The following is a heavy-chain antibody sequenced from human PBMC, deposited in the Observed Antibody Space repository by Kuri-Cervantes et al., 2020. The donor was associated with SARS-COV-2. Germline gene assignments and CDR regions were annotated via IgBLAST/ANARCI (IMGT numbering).Heavy chain of an antibody. CDR3: ANVITRSGAFDI. CDR2: IYHSGST. Sequence: SETLSLICAVSGGSISSGGYSWGWIRQPPGKGLEWIGYIYHSGSTCYNPSLKSRVTISVDRSKNQFSLKLSSVTAADTAVYYCANVITRSGAFDIWGQGTMVTVSS. V-gene: IGHV4-30-2*01. D-gene: IGHD3-22*01. CDR1: GGSISSGGYS. J-gene: IGHJ3*02.